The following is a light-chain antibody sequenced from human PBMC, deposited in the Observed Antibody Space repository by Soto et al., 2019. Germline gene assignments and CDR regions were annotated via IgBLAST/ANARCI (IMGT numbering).Light chain of an antibody. CDR3: QQYDNLPP. Sequence: IHMTHSPSSLSASVLYRGTGTCQAIQDISNYLNWYQQKPGKAPKLLIYDASNLETGVPSRFSGSGSGTDFTFTISSLQPEDIATYYCQQYDNLPPFGQGTRLEIK. CDR2: DAS. J-gene: IGKJ5*01. V-gene: IGKV1-33*01. CDR1: QDISNY.